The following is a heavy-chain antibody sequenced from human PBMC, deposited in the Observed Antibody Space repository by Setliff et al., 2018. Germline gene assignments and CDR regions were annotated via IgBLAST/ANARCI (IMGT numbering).Heavy chain of an antibody. V-gene: IGHV3-23*01. CDR1: GFAFTSYD. CDR3: ARAKGNDYSMDV. CDR2: INNGGVSA. J-gene: IGHJ6*03. Sequence: GGSLRLSCVTSGFAFTSYDMTWVRQAPGKGLEWVASINNGGVSADYTDSVKGRFTISRDNSRNTLYLQMNSLRADDTAVYYCARAKGNDYSMDVWGKGTTVTVSS.